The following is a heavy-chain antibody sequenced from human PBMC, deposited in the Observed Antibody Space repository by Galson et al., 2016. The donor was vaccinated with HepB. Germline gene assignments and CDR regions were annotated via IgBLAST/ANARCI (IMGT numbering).Heavy chain of an antibody. J-gene: IGHJ4*02. CDR1: GFTFSSYS. CDR2: ISSSSTI. D-gene: IGHD6-19*01. V-gene: IGHV3-48*01. Sequence: SLRLSCAASGFTFSSYSMNWVRQAPGKGLEWVSYISSSSTIYYADSVKGRFTISRDNSKNTLYLQMNSLRAEDTAVYYCAREGAEMAVAGTAFDYWGQGTLVTVSS. CDR3: AREGAEMAVAGTAFDY.